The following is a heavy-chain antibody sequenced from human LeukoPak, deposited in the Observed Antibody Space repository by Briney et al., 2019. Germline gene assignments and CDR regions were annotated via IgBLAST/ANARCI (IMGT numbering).Heavy chain of an antibody. V-gene: IGHV3-74*01. CDR1: GFTFSSYW. CDR3: AKEGAYPIITYDS. J-gene: IGHJ5*01. CDR2: INTDGSST. Sequence: GGSLRLSCAASGFTFSSYWMHWVRQAPGKGLVWVSCINTDGSSTSYADSVKGRFTISRDNAKNTLYLQMNSLRAEDAGVYYCAKEGAYPIITYDSWGQGTLVTVSS. D-gene: IGHD1-14*01.